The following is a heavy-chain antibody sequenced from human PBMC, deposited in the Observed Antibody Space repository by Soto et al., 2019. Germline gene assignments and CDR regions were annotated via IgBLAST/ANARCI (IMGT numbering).Heavy chain of an antibody. Sequence: TLSLTCTVSGGSISSGDYYWSWIRQPPGKGLEWIGYIYYSGSTYYNPSLKSRITINPDPSNNQLSLQLNSVTPDDTAAYYCVRLVGNSWLDSWGQGTLVTVSS. CDR3: VRLVGNSWLDS. V-gene: IGHV4-30-4*01. CDR2: IYYSGST. D-gene: IGHD2-2*01. CDR1: GGSISSGDYY. J-gene: IGHJ5*01.